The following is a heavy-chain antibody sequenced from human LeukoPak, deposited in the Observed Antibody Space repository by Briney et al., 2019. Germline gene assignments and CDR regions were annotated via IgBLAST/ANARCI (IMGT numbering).Heavy chain of an antibody. CDR2: ISSSSSYI. D-gene: IGHD1-26*01. J-gene: IGHJ6*02. CDR3: ARVLSDTYSDMDV. Sequence: GGSLRLSCAASGFTFSSYSMNWVRQAPGKGLEWVSSISSSSSYIYYADSVKGRFTISRDNAKNSLYLQMNSLRAEDTAVYYCARVLSDTYSDMDVWGQGTTVTVSS. CDR1: GFTFSSYS. V-gene: IGHV3-21*01.